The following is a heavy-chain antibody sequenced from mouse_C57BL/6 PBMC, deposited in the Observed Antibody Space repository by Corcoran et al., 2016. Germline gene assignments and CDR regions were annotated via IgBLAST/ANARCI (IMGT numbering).Heavy chain of an antibody. CDR3: ARDYGSSLAWFAY. CDR1: GYSFTSYY. CDR2: IYPGSGNT. V-gene: IGHV1-66*01. Sequence: QVQLQQSGPELVKPGASVKISCKASGYSFTSYYIHWVKQRPGQGLEWIGWIYPGSGNTKYNGKFKGKATLTADTSSSTAYMQLSSLTSEDSAVYYCARDYGSSLAWFAYWGQGTLVTVSA. J-gene: IGHJ3*01. D-gene: IGHD1-1*01.